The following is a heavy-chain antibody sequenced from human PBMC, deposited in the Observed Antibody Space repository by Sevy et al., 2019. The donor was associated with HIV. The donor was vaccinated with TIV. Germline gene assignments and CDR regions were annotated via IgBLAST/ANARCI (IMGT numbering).Heavy chain of an antibody. D-gene: IGHD5-12*01. CDR3: ARAPPVRSGDDSLNWFDP. J-gene: IGHJ5*02. V-gene: IGHV4-59*01. CDR1: GGSISAYH. CDR2: IHYTGTT. Sequence: SETLSLTCTVSGGSISAYHWGWIRQPPGKGLEYIGYIHYTGTTNYNPSLKSRVTISVDTSKNQFSLKLSSVTAADTALYYCARAPPVRSGDDSLNWFDPWGQGTLVTVSS.